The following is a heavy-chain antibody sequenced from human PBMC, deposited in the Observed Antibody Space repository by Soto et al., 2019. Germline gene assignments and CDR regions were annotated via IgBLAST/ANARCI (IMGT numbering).Heavy chain of an antibody. Sequence: QLQLQESGSGLVKPSQTLSLICAVSGGSISSGGYAWSWIRQPPGKSLEWIGYIYHSGSTYYNPSLKSRVTISVDRSKNQFSLKLSSGTAADTAVYYCGSAGGLGAVAADYWGQGTLVTVSS. J-gene: IGHJ4*02. CDR2: IYHSGST. CDR1: GGSISSGGYA. V-gene: IGHV4-30-2*01. CDR3: GSAGGLGAVAADY. D-gene: IGHD6-19*01.